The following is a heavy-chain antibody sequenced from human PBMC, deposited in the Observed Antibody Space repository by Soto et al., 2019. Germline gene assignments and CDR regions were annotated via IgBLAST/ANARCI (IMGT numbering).Heavy chain of an antibody. V-gene: IGHV3-23*01. D-gene: IGHD1-26*01. J-gene: IGHJ6*02. CDR3: ARDMSGGTYNYYYGMDV. CDR2: ISGSGSPT. CDR1: GFSFSSYA. Sequence: XXSLSLSCAPSGFSFSSYAMTWVRQAPGRGLEWVSAISGSGSPTYYADSVKGRFTISRDNSKNTLYLQMNSLRADETAVYYCARDMSGGTYNYYYGMDVWGQGTTVTVSS.